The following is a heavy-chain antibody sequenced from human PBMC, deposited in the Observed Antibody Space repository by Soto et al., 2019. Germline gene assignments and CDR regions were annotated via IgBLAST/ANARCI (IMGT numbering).Heavy chain of an antibody. CDR3: ASAIVVVVAATRGLDAFDI. CDR2: IIPIFGTA. CDR1: GGTFSSYA. J-gene: IGHJ3*02. Sequence: QVQLVQSGAEVKKPGSSVKVSCKASGGTFSSYAISWVRQAPGQGLEWMGGIIPIFGTANYAQKFQGRVTITADKSTSTAYMERSSLRSEDTAVYYCASAIVVVVAATRGLDAFDIWGQGTMVTVSS. V-gene: IGHV1-69*06. D-gene: IGHD2-15*01.